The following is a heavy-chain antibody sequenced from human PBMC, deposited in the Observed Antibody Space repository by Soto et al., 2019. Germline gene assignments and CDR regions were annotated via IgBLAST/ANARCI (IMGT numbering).Heavy chain of an antibody. CDR1: GGSISSGNYY. CDR2: ISYSGST. V-gene: IGHV4-30-4*01. J-gene: IGHJ4*02. Sequence: PSETLSLTCTVSGGSISSGNYYWSWIRQPPGKGLEWIGFISYSGSTYYSTSLKSRVTISVDTSKSQFSLNLSFVTAADTAVYYCATMGTPATGLYFFDSWRQGTLVTVSS. D-gene: IGHD2-15*01. CDR3: ATMGTPATGLYFFDS.